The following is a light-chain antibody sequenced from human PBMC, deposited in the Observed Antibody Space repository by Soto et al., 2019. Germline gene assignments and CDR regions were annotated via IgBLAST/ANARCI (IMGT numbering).Light chain of an antibody. CDR3: QSYDSSLSGSVV. Sequence: QSVLTQPPSVSGAPGQRVTISCTGSISNIGAGYEVHWYQQLPGAAPKLLIYGNSNRPSGVPDRFSGSKSGTSASLAITGLQAEDEADYYCQSYDSSLSGSVVFGGGTKLTVL. J-gene: IGLJ2*01. CDR1: ISNIGAGYE. V-gene: IGLV1-40*01. CDR2: GNS.